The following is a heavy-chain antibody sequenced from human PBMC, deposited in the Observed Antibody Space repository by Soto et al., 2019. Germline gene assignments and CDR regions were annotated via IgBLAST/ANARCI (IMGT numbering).Heavy chain of an antibody. Sequence: GASVKVSCKASGYTFTSYGISWVRQAPGQGLEWMGWISAYNGNTNYAQKLQGRVTMTTDTSTSTAYMELRSLRSDDTAVYYCARGPEGVVPAAIYAFDIWGQGTMVTVSS. CDR3: ARGPEGVVPAAIYAFDI. V-gene: IGHV1-18*01. D-gene: IGHD2-2*01. CDR1: GYTFTSYG. J-gene: IGHJ3*02. CDR2: ISAYNGNT.